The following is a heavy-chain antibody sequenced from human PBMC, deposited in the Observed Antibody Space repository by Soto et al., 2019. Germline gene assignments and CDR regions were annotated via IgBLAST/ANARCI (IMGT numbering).Heavy chain of an antibody. CDR2: INPNSGGT. V-gene: IGHV1-2*02. D-gene: IGHD6-13*01. Sequence: QVQLVQSGAEVKKPGASVKVSCKASGYTFTGYYMHWVRQAPGQGLEWMGWINPNSGGTNYAQKFQGRVSMTRDTSISTAYMALSRLRSDDTAVDYCARGRVSSWSHFAYWGQGTLVTVSS. CDR3: ARGRVSSWSHFAY. J-gene: IGHJ4*02. CDR1: GYTFTGYY.